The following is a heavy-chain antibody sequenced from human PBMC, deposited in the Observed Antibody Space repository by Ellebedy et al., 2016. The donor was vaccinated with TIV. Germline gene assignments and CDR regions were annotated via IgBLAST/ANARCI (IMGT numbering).Heavy chain of an antibody. CDR3: TREPGSTRVYYYYGMDV. Sequence: GGSLRLSCAGPGFNFSDYYMSWVRQAPGKGLEWLAYITSSGDIKYYTDSVKGRFTISRDNVNSSLHLQMNRLRAEDTAVYYCTREPGSTRVYYYYGMDVWGQGTTVTVSS. V-gene: IGHV3-11*01. CDR1: GFNFSDYY. CDR2: ITSSGDIK. J-gene: IGHJ6*02. D-gene: IGHD2-2*01.